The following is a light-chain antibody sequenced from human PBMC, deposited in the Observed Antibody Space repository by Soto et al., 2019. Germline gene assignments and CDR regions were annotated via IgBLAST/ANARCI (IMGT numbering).Light chain of an antibody. CDR2: GAS. Sequence: EIVLTQSPGTLSLSPGERATLSCRASQSVSSSYLAWYQQKPGQAPRLLIYGASSRATGIPDRFSASGSGTDFPLTISRLEPEDFAVSYCQQYGSSPGWTFGQGTKVEIK. CDR3: QQYGSSPGWT. CDR1: QSVSSSY. J-gene: IGKJ1*01. V-gene: IGKV3-20*01.